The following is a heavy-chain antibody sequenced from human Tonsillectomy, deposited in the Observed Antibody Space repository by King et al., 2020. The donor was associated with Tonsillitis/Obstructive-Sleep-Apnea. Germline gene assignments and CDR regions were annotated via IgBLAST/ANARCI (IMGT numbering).Heavy chain of an antibody. CDR3: AKDSGGSYYRWAYY. D-gene: IGHD1-26*01. V-gene: IGHV3-30*18. Sequence: VQLVESGGGVVQPGRSLRLSCAASGFTFSSYSMHWVRQAPGKGLEWVAVISYDGSNKYYADSVKGRLTISRDNSKNTLYLQMNSLRAEDTAVYYCAKDSGGSYYRWAYYWGQGTLVTVSS. CDR2: ISYDGSNK. J-gene: IGHJ4*02. CDR1: GFTFSSYS.